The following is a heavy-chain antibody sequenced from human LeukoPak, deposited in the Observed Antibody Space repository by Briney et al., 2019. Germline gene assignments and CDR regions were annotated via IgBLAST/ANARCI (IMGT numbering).Heavy chain of an antibody. D-gene: IGHD3-3*01. CDR1: GGTFSSYA. J-gene: IGHJ4*02. CDR2: IIPIFGTA. CDR3: ARTLKGFLEWLLLDY. V-gene: IGHV1-69*13. Sequence: SVKVSCKASGGTFSSYAISWVRQAPGQGLEWMGGIIPIFGTANYAQKFQGRVTITADESTSTAYMELSSLRSEDTAVYYCARTLKGFLEWLLLDYWGQGTLVTVSS.